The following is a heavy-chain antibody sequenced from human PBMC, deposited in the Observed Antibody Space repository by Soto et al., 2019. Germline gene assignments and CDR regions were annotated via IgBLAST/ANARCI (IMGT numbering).Heavy chain of an antibody. CDR1: GGSLSSVGYY. Sequence: SETLSLTCTVSGGSLSSVGYYWSCIREHPGKGLEWIGYIYYSGSTYYNPSLKSRVTISVDTSKNQFSLKLSSVTAADTAVYYCARVRAYSYGTGWFDPWGQGTLVTVSS. CDR2: IYYSGST. CDR3: ARVRAYSYGTGWFDP. J-gene: IGHJ5*02. V-gene: IGHV4-31*03. D-gene: IGHD5-18*01.